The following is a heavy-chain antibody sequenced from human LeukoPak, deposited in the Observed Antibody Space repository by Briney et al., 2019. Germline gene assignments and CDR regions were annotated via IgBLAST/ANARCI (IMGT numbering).Heavy chain of an antibody. CDR1: GFTFSIAW. V-gene: IGHV3-7*05. CDR2: INVDVADK. Sequence: GGSLRLSCAASGFTFSIAWMTCVCQGPGKGLWWVSHINVDVADKYYVDSVTGRSSISRDNNKNSLYLQMRRLRAEDTTVYYCAASSGIYDHWGPGTLVTVSS. CDR3: AASSGIYDH. J-gene: IGHJ4*02. D-gene: IGHD1-14*01.